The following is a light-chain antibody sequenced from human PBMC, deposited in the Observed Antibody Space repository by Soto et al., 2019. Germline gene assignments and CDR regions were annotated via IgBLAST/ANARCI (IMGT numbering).Light chain of an antibody. J-gene: IGKJ5*01. CDR3: QQLKSYPIT. CDR2: AAS. CDR1: QSVANF. V-gene: IGKV1-9*01. Sequence: DFQMTQSPSSLSAFVGDRVTITCRASQSVANFLNWYQQKPGKAPEVLIYAASTLESGVPSRFSGSGSGTEFTLTISSLQPEDFATYYCQQLKSYPITFGQGTRLEIK.